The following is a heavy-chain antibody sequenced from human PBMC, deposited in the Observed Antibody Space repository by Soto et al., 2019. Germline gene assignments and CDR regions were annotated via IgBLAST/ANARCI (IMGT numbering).Heavy chain of an antibody. V-gene: IGHV3-23*01. CDR1: GFTFRNSG. CDR2: MSGSGPVT. CDR3: AKLRGSYPHQPLDY. J-gene: IGHJ4*02. Sequence: PXGSLRLSCAASGFTFRNSGMSGVRQAPGKGLEWVSGMSGSGPVTYYADSVKGRFTISRDNSRNTLFLQMNSLRAEDTAVYYCAKLRGSYPHQPLDYWGQGALVTVSS. D-gene: IGHD3-16*01.